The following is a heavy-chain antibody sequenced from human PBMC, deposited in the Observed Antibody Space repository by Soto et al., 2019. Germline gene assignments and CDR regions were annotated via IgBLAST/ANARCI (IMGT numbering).Heavy chain of an antibody. J-gene: IGHJ4*02. V-gene: IGHV5-10-1*01. CDR1: GYSRSAYW. CDR3: ATHRIDKATWDY. CDR2: IDPRDSYT. Sequence: GESLKISCHCSGYSRSAYWITWVRHMPGRGLEWMGRIDPRDSYTNYSPSFEGHVTISADKTNTTTYLQWSSLKASDTATYYCATHRIDKATWDYWGQGTQVTVSS. D-gene: IGHD5-12*01.